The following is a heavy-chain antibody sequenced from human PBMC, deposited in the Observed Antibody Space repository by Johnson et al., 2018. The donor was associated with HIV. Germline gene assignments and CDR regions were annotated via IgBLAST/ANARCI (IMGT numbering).Heavy chain of an antibody. Sequence: QMQLVESGGGLVKTGGSLRLSCAASGFTLTDHYMSWIRQAPGKGPERVSDFNSYDFTTYYAVSLRCRFPISRDTAKHSLYLLMNSLGVDDTGLYYCVGRSRYHGVWGDDDAFDIWGQGTMVTVSS. CDR3: VGRSRYHGVWGDDDAFDI. CDR2: FNSYDFTT. D-gene: IGHD3-16*01. V-gene: IGHV3-11*04. J-gene: IGHJ3*02. CDR1: GFTLTDHY.